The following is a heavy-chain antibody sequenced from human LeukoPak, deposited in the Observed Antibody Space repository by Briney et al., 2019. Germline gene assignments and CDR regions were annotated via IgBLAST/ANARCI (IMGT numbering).Heavy chain of an antibody. CDR3: ARAIGDSVDGGLSYHFDY. J-gene: IGHJ4*02. CDR1: GFTFTSSA. D-gene: IGHD3-16*02. CDR2: IVVGSGNT. Sequence: GASVEVSCKASGFTFTSSAVQWVRQARGQRLEWIGWIVVGSGNTNYAQKFQGRVTITRDTSASTAYMELSSLRSEDTAVYYCARAIGDSVDGGLSYHFDYWGQGTLVTVSS. V-gene: IGHV1-58*01.